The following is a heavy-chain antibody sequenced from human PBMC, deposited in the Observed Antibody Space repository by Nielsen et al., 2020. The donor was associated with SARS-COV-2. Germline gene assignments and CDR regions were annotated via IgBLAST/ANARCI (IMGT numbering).Heavy chain of an antibody. D-gene: IGHD4-17*01. CDR3: ARATMTDADAFDI. CDR1: GGSFIGYY. CDR2: INHSGST. V-gene: IGHV4-34*01. J-gene: IGHJ3*02. Sequence: SETLSLTCAVYGGSFIGYYWSWIRQPPGKGLEWIREINHSGSTNYNPSLKSRVTISVDTSKNQFSLKLSSVTAADTAVYYCARATMTDADAFDIWGQGAMVTVSS.